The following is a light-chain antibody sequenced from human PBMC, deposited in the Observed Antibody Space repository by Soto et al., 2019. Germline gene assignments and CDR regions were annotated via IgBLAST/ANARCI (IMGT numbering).Light chain of an antibody. CDR3: QHYNNWLGT. CDR1: QAISSN. J-gene: IGKJ4*01. CDR2: GAS. Sequence: IVVRQSPATLTAYGRERATHSSRANQAISSNLAWYQQKPGQAPRLLIYGASTRATDIPDRFSGSGSGTEFTLTISALQSEDFAVYNCQHYNNWLGTVAGGTKVDIK. V-gene: IGKV3-15*01.